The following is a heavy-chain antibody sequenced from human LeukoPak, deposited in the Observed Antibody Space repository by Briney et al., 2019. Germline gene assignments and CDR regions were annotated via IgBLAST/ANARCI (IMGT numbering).Heavy chain of an antibody. CDR1: GFTFSSYE. J-gene: IGHJ6*03. Sequence: GGSLRLSCAASGFTFSSYEMNRVRQAPGKGLEWVAYITTSGTNEYYADSVKGRFTISRDNAKNSLYLQMNSLRAEDTAIYYCAREGVGHYYYYYYIDVWGKGTTVTISS. CDR2: ITTSGTNE. V-gene: IGHV3-48*03. D-gene: IGHD2-8*01. CDR3: AREGVGHYYYYYYIDV.